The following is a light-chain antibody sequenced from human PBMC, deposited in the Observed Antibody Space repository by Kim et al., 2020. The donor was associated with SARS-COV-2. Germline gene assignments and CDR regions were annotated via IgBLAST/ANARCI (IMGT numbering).Light chain of an antibody. CDR2: AAS. V-gene: IGKV1-27*01. CDR3: QKHNSAPWT. Sequence: DTQMTQSPSSLSASVGDRVTITCRASQDISNYLAWYQQKPGKAPRVLIYAASALQSGVPSRFNGSGSGTEFILTISNVQPEDVGSYYCQKHNSAPWTFGHGTKVDIK. CDR1: QDISNY. J-gene: IGKJ1*01.